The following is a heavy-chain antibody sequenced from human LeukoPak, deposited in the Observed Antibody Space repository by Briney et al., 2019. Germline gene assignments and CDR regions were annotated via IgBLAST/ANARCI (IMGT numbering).Heavy chain of an antibody. V-gene: IGHV3-23*01. CDR3: ANRERGYSGYLGYFDY. Sequence: PGGSLRLSCAASGCTFSSYAMSWVRQAPGKGLEWVSAISGSGGSTYYADSVKGRFTISRDNSKNTLYLQMNSLRAEDTAVYYCANRERGYSGYLGYFDYWGQGTLVTVSS. CDR2: ISGSGGST. D-gene: IGHD5-12*01. J-gene: IGHJ4*02. CDR1: GCTFSSYA.